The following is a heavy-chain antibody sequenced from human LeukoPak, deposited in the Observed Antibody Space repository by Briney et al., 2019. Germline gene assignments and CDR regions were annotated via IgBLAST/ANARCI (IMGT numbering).Heavy chain of an antibody. V-gene: IGHV5-51*01. D-gene: IGHD3-3*01. CDR3: ARLLSDYDFWSGPNPGAFDI. CDR2: IYPGDSDT. J-gene: IGHJ3*02. Sequence: TGESLKISCKGSGYSFTSYWIGWVRQMPGKGLEWMGIIYPGDSDTRYSPSFQGQVTISADKSISTAYLQWSSLKASDTAMYYCARLLSDYDFWSGPNPGAFDIWGQGTMVTVSS. CDR1: GYSFTSYW.